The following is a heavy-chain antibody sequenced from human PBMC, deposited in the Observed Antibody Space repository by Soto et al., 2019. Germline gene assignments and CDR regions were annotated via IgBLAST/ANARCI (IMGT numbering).Heavy chain of an antibody. Sequence: EVQLVESGGGLVQPGGSLKLSCAASGFTFSGSAMHWVRQASGKGLEWVGRIRSKANSYATAYAASVKGRFTISRDDSKNTAYLQMNSLKTEDTAVYYCTTTRGGDHQYYYYGMDVWGQGTTITVSS. D-gene: IGHD2-21*02. CDR2: IRSKANSYAT. V-gene: IGHV3-73*02. CDR1: GFTFSGSA. CDR3: TTTRGGDHQYYYYGMDV. J-gene: IGHJ6*02.